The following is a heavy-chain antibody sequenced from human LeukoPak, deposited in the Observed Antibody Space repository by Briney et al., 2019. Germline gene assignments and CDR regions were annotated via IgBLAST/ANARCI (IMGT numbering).Heavy chain of an antibody. Sequence: GGSLRLSCAASGFTFSNYEFNWVRQAPGKGLEWVSYISSSGRNIYYADSVKGRFTISRDNAKNSLYLQMNSLRAEDTAVYYCARARSIAARPNWFDPWGQGTLVTVSS. D-gene: IGHD6-6*01. CDR3: ARARSIAARPNWFDP. J-gene: IGHJ5*02. CDR2: ISSSGRNI. CDR1: GFTFSNYE. V-gene: IGHV3-48*03.